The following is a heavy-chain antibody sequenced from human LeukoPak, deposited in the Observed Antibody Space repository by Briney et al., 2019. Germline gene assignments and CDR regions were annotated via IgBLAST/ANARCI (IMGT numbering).Heavy chain of an antibody. J-gene: IGHJ6*03. Sequence: PGGSLRLSCAASGFTFSSYSMNWVRQAPGKGLEWVSSISSSSSYIYYADSVKGRFTISRDNAKDSLYLQMNSLRAEDTAVYYCARTGRLYYYYYMDVWGKGTTVTVSS. CDR2: ISSSSSYI. CDR1: GFTFSSYS. CDR3: ARTGRLYYYYYMDV. D-gene: IGHD1-1*01. V-gene: IGHV3-21*01.